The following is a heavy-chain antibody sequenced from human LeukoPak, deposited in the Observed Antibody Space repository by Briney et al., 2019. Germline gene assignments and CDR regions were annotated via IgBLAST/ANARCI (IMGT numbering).Heavy chain of an antibody. J-gene: IGHJ4*02. CDR3: AKYFRADSGNYYRSFDY. CDR2: IKEDGSEK. V-gene: IGHV3-7*05. D-gene: IGHD1-26*01. CDR1: GFTFSSYE. Sequence: PGGSLRLSCAASGFTFSSYEMNWVRQAPGKGLEWVANIKEDGSEKNYVDSVKGRFTISGDNAKNSLYLQMNSLRAEDTAVYYCAKYFRADSGNYYRSFDYWGQGTLVTVSS.